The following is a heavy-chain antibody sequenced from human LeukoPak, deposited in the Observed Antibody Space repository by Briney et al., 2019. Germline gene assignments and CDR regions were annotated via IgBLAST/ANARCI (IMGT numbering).Heavy chain of an antibody. J-gene: IGHJ4*02. CDR3: ARTDSSGWYWYFDY. D-gene: IGHD6-19*01. CDR2: VFRTGRT. CDR1: GGSTNTGGYF. Sequence: SETLSLTCTVSGGSTNTGGYFWSWIRQPPGKGREWIGYVFRTGRTSYNPSLDSRVTISLDRSKNQFSLRQSSVTAADTAVYYCARTDSSGWYWYFDYWGQGTLVTVSS. V-gene: IGHV4-30-2*01.